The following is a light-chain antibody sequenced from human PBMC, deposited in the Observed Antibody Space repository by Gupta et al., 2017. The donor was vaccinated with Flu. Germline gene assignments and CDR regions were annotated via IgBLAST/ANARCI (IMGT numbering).Light chain of an antibody. CDR2: KAS. CDR3: HQYNTYPWT. Sequence: IQMTQSPSTLSAYVGDRVTITCRASQSIAGWLAWYQQKPGKAPKLLIYKASYLESGIQSRFSGSGSGTEFTLTISNLQPDDFATYYCHQYNTYPWTFGQGTQLEIK. J-gene: IGKJ1*01. CDR1: QSIAGW. V-gene: IGKV1-5*03.